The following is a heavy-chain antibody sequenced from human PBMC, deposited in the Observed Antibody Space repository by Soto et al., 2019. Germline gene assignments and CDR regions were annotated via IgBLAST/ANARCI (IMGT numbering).Heavy chain of an antibody. CDR3: ARIQTGGYSFYGMDV. J-gene: IGHJ6*02. D-gene: IGHD5-18*01. CDR1: GFSLSTSGMC. V-gene: IGHV2-70*01. CDR2: IDWDDDK. Sequence: SGPTLVNPTQTLTLTCTFSGFSLSTSGMCVSWIRQPPGKALEWLALIDWDDDKYYSTSLKTRLTISKDTSKNQVVLTMTNMDPVDTATYYCARIQTGGYSFYGMDVWGQGTTVTVSS.